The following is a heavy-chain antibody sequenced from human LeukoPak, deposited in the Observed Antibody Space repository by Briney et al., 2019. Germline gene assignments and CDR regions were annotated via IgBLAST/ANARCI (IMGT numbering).Heavy chain of an antibody. J-gene: IGHJ5*02. V-gene: IGHV1-69*05. CDR3: ARVGGSVPRFDP. CDR2: IIPIFGTA. Sequence: ASVKVSCKATGGTFSSYAISWVRQAPGQGLEWMGGIIPIFGTANYAQKFQGRVTITTDESTSTAYMELSSLRSEDTAMYYCARVGGSVPRFDPWGQGTLVTVSS. D-gene: IGHD1-1*01. CDR1: GGTFSSYA.